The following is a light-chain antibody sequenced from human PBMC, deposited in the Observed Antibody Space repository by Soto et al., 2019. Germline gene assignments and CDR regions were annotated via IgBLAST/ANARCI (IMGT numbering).Light chain of an antibody. CDR3: QQYNNWPPVT. J-gene: IGKJ2*01. CDR1: QSVSSN. V-gene: IGKV3-15*01. Sequence: EIVMTQSPATLSVSPEERATLSCRASQSVSSNLAWYQQKPGQAPRLLIYGASTRATGIPARFSGSGSGTEFTLTISSLQSEDVAVYYCQQYNNWPPVTCGQGTKLEIK. CDR2: GAS.